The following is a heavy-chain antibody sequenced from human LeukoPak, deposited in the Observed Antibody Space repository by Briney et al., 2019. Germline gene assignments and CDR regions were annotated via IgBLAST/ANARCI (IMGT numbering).Heavy chain of an antibody. V-gene: IGHV4-39*07. D-gene: IGHD5-18*01. CDR3: ARDGVDTAMAGQRGGIDY. CDR2: IYYSGST. J-gene: IGHJ4*02. CDR1: GGSISSSSYY. Sequence: PSETLSLTCTVSGGSISSSSYYWGWIRQPPGKGLEWIGSIYYSGSTYYNPSLKSRVTISVDTSKNQFSLKLSSVTAADTAVYYCARDGVDTAMAGQRGGIDYWGQGTLVTVSS.